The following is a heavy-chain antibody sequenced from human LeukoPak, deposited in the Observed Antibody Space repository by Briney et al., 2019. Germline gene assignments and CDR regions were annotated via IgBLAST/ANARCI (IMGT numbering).Heavy chain of an antibody. CDR3: ARDFGYDSSGYYYPGSDY. CDR1: GFTFDDYG. CDR2: INWNGGST. J-gene: IGHJ4*02. Sequence: AGGSLRLSCAASGFTFDDYGVSWVRQAPGKGLEWVSGINWNGGSTGYADSVKGRFTISSDNAKNSLYLQMNSLRAEDTALYHCARDFGYDSSGYYYPGSDYWGQGTLVTVSS. V-gene: IGHV3-20*01. D-gene: IGHD3-22*01.